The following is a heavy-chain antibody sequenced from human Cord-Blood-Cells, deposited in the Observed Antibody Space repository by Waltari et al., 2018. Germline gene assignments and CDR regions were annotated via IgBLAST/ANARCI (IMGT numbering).Heavy chain of an antibody. CDR2: IIPIFGTA. Sequence: QVQLVQSGAEVKKPGSPVKVSCKASGGTFSRYAISWLRQAPGQGLEWMGGIIPIFGTANYAQKFQGRVTITADESTSTAYMELSSLRSEDTAVYYCARITGDSNVENAFDIWGQGTMVTVSS. CDR1: GGTFSRYA. J-gene: IGHJ3*02. D-gene: IGHD7-27*01. CDR3: ARITGDSNVENAFDI. V-gene: IGHV1-69*01.